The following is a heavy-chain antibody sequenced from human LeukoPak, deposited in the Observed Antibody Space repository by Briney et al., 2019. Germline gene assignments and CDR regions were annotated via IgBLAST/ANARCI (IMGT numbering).Heavy chain of an antibody. J-gene: IGHJ4*02. V-gene: IGHV4-34*01. D-gene: IGHD3-3*01. CDR3: ARGRGDFSGGYYTGGFYYFDN. Sequence: SETLSLTCAVSGGSLSDYYWSWIRQPPGKGLEWIGEINHSGSAKYNPSLKSRVSISVDTSKNQFSLDLTSVTAADRAVYYCARGRGDFSGGYYTGGFYYFDNWGQGTLVTVSS. CDR2: INHSGSA. CDR1: GGSLSDYY.